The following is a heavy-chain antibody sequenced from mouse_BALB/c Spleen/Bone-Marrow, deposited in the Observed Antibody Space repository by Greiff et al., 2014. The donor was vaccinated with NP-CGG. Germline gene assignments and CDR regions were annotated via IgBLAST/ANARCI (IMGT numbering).Heavy chain of an antibody. D-gene: IGHD1-1*01. CDR3: ARRGDYYWFAY. J-gene: IGHJ3*01. Sequence: EVKLMESGGGLVQPGESLKLSCESNEYEFPSHDMSWVRKTPEKRLELVAAINSDGGSTYYPDTMERRFIISRDNTKKTLYLQMSSLSSEDTALYYCARRGDYYWFAYWGQGTQVTVSA. CDR2: INSDGGST. V-gene: IGHV5-2*01. CDR1: EYEFPSHD.